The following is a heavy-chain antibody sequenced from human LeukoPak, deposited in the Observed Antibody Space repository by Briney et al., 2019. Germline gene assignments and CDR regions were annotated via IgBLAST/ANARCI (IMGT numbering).Heavy chain of an antibody. CDR2: ISSSGTTI. J-gene: IGHJ4*02. CDR3: ARMGIYFDY. Sequence: GGSLRLSCAASGFTFSSYEMNWVRQAPGKGLEWVSYISSSGTTIYYADSVKGRFTISRDNAKNSLYLQMNSLRAEDTAVYYCARMGIYFDYWGQGTLVTVSS. CDR1: GFTFSSYE. D-gene: IGHD7-27*01. V-gene: IGHV3-48*03.